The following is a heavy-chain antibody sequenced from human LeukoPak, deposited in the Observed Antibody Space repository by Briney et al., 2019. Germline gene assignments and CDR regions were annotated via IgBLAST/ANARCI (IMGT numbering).Heavy chain of an antibody. J-gene: IGHJ4*02. V-gene: IGHV3-23*01. CDR3: AKDQRSIAVAGYFDY. D-gene: IGHD6-19*01. Sequence: GGSLRLPCAASGFTFSNHGMNWVRQAPGKGLEWVSGISPSGDITYYADSVKGRFTIFRDNSKNTLYLQMNSLRAEDTAVYYCAKDQRSIAVAGYFDYWGQGTLVTVSS. CDR1: GFTFSNHG. CDR2: ISPSGDIT.